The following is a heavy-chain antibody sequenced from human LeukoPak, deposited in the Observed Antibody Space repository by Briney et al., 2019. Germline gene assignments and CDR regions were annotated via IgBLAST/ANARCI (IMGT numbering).Heavy chain of an antibody. V-gene: IGHV4-59*11. J-gene: IGHJ5*02. CDR3: ARDQPHFDP. CDR1: GGSISSHY. Sequence: PSETLSLTCTVSGGSISSHYWSWIRQPPGKGLEWIGYIYYTGSTNYNPSLKSRVTISVDPSKNQFSLKLSSVTAADTAVYYCARDQPHFDPWGQGTLVTVSS. CDR2: IYYTGST.